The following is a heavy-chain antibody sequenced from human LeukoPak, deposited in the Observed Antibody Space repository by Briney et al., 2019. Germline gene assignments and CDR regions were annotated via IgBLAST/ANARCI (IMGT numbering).Heavy chain of an antibody. D-gene: IGHD5-12*01. CDR3: AKEWWLRFRRGNWFDP. J-gene: IGHJ5*02. CDR2: ISGSGGST. V-gene: IGHV3-23*01. CDR1: GFTFSSFG. Sequence: GGSLRLSCAASGFTFSSFGMSWVRQAPGKGLEWVSAISGSGGSTYYADSVKGRFTISRDNSKNTLYLQMNSLRAEDTAVYYCAKEWWLRFRRGNWFDPWGQGTLVTVSS.